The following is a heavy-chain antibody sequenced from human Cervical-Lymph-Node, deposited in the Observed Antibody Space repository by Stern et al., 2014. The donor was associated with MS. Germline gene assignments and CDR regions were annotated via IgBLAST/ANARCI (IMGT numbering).Heavy chain of an antibody. CDR1: GGSISSSNW. Sequence: QVQLVESGPGLVKPSGTLSLTCAVSGGSISSSNWWSWVRQPPGKGLEWIGEIYHSGSTNYNPSLKSRVTISVDKSKNHFSLKLSSVTAADTAVYYCASRLRLGELSAAFDYWGQGTLVTVSS. CDR3: ASRLRLGELSAAFDY. V-gene: IGHV4-4*02. J-gene: IGHJ4*02. D-gene: IGHD3-16*02. CDR2: IYHSGST.